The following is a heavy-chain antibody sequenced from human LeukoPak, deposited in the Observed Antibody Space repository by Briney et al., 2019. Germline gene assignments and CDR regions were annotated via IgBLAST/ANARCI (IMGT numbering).Heavy chain of an antibody. J-gene: IGHJ4*02. CDR2: INSDGSST. Sequence: GGPLRLPCAASGFSFSSYWMHWVRQAPGKGLVWVSRINSDGSSTSYADSVKGRFTISRDNAKNTLYLQMNSLRAEDTAVYYCARGFGYDNILTYWGQGTLVTVSS. D-gene: IGHD5-12*01. CDR3: ARGFGYDNILTY. CDR1: GFSFSSYW. V-gene: IGHV3-74*01.